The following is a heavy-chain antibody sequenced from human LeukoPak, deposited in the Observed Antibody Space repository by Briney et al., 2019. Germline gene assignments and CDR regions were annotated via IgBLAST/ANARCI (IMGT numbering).Heavy chain of an antibody. CDR3: AREWFVAVAGGRGFDY. CDR1: GGSINIYY. CDR2: IYTSGST. D-gene: IGHD6-19*01. V-gene: IGHV4-4*07. J-gene: IGHJ4*02. Sequence: SETLSLTCTVSGGSINIYYWSWIRQPAGKGLEWIGRIYTSGSTSYNPSLKTRVTMSVDTSKNQFSLKLSSVTAEDTAVYYCAREWFVAVAGGRGFDYWGQGTLVTVSS.